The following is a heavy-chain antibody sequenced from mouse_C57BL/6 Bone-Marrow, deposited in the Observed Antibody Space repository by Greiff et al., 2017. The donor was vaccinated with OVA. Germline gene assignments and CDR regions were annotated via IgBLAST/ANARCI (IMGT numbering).Heavy chain of an antibody. Sequence: QVQLQQPGAELVMPGASVKLSCKASGYTFTSYWMHWVKPRPGQGLEWIGEIDPSDSYTNYNQKFKGKSTLTVDKSSSTAYMQLSSLTSEDSAVYYCARTDYSNLFAYWGQGTLVTVSA. CDR3: ARTDYSNLFAY. CDR1: GYTFTSYW. V-gene: IGHV1-69*01. J-gene: IGHJ3*01. D-gene: IGHD2-5*01. CDR2: IDPSDSYT.